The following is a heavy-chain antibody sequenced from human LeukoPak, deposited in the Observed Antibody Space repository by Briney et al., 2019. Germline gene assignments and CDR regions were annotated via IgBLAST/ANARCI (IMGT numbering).Heavy chain of an antibody. D-gene: IGHD6-6*01. CDR2: IYYSGST. J-gene: IGHJ6*02. Sequence: PSETLSLTCTVSGGSISRSSYYWGWIRQPPGTGLEWIGSIYYSGSTFYNPSLKSRVTISVDTSKNQFSLKLSSVTAADTAVYYCARDPIRSRYSSSSARIYYGMDVWGQGTTVTVSS. V-gene: IGHV4-39*02. CDR3: ARDPIRSRYSSSSARIYYGMDV. CDR1: GGSISRSSYY.